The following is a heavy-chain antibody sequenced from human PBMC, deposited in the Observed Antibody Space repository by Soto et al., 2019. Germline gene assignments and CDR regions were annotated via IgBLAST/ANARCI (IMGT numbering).Heavy chain of an antibody. V-gene: IGHV3-23*01. CDR3: ASKHSSSWYANFDY. D-gene: IGHD6-13*01. CDR1: GFTFSSYA. J-gene: IGHJ4*02. Sequence: TGGSLRLSCAASGFTFSSYAMSWVRQAPGKGLEWVSAISGSGGSTYYADSVKGRFTISRDNSKNTLYLQMNSLRAEDTAVYYCASKHSSSWYANFDYWGQGTLVTVSS. CDR2: ISGSGGST.